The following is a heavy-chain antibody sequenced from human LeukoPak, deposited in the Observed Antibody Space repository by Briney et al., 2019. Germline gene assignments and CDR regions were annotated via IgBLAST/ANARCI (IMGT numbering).Heavy chain of an antibody. V-gene: IGHV3-21*01. CDR2: ISSSSSYI. J-gene: IGHJ6*03. D-gene: IGHD6-6*01. CDR1: GFTFRSYS. CDR3: ERVSGGDIAARPVYYYMDV. Sequence: GGSLRLSCAASGFTFRSYSMNWVRQAPGKGLEWVSSISSSSSYIYYADSVKGRFTISRDNAKNSLYLQMNSLRADDTAVYLVERVSGGDIAARPVYYYMDVWGKGTTVTVSS.